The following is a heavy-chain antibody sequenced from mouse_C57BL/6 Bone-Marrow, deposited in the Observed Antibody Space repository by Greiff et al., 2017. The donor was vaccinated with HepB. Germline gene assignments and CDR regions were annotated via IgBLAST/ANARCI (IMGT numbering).Heavy chain of an antibody. J-gene: IGHJ2*01. Sequence: DVKVEESGGGLVKPGGSLKLSCAASGFTFSSYAMSWVRQTPEKRLEWVATISDGGSYTYYPDNVKGRFTISRDNAKNNLYRQMSHLKSEDTAMYYCAREMGDSSGYFDYWGQGTTLTVSS. CDR1: GFTFSSYA. CDR3: AREMGDSSGYFDY. V-gene: IGHV5-4*01. CDR2: ISDGGSYT. D-gene: IGHD3-2*02.